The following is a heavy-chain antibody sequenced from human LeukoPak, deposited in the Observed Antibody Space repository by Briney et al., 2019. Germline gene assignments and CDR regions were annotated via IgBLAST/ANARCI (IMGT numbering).Heavy chain of an antibody. D-gene: IGHD1-1*01. CDR3: ARENWNDVHYYYYYMDV. CDR2: INPNSGGT. J-gene: IGHJ6*03. Sequence: GASVTVASQASGYTFTGYYMHWVRQAPGQGLEWMGWINPNSGGTNYAQKLQGRVTMTRDTSISTAYMELSRLRSDDTAVYYCARENWNDVHYYYYYMDVWGKGTTVTVSS. CDR1: GYTFTGYY. V-gene: IGHV1-2*02.